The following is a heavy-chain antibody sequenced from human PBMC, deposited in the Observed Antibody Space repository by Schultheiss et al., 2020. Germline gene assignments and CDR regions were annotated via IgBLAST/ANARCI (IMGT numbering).Heavy chain of an antibody. CDR1: GFTFTSYG. CDR2: ISYDGSSK. V-gene: IGHV3-30*18. Sequence: GGSLRLSCVASGFTFTSYGMHWVGQAPGKGLEWVAVISYDGSSKYYADSVEGRFTISRDNSKNTLYLQMNSLRAEDTAVYYCAKEHDKWVIYYHYMDVWGKGTTVTVSS. CDR3: AKEHDKWVIYYHYMDV. D-gene: IGHD1-26*01. J-gene: IGHJ6*03.